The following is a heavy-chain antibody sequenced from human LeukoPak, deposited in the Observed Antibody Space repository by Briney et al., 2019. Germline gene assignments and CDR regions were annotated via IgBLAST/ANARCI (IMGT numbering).Heavy chain of an antibody. Sequence: PGGSLRLSCAASGFTFDDYAMHWVRQAPGKGLEWVSGISWNSGSIGYADSVKGRFTISRDNAKNSLYLQMNSLRAEDTALYYCAKDRGSSGGWWASVFDYWGQGTLVTVSS. CDR2: ISWNSGSI. V-gene: IGHV3-9*01. CDR1: GFTFDDYA. J-gene: IGHJ4*02. D-gene: IGHD6-19*01. CDR3: AKDRGSSGGWWASVFDY.